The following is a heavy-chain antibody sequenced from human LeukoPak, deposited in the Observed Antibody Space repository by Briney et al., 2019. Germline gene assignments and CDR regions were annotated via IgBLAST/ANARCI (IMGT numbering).Heavy chain of an antibody. Sequence: GGSLRLSCAASGFTFSSYSMNWVRQAPGKGLEWVSSISSSSSYIYYADSVKGRFTISRDNAKNSLYLQMNGLRAEDTAVYYCARDRTHYVWGSYYFDYWGQGTLVTVSS. CDR3: ARDRTHYVWGSYYFDY. CDR2: ISSSSSYI. CDR1: GFTFSSYS. V-gene: IGHV3-21*01. D-gene: IGHD3-16*01. J-gene: IGHJ4*02.